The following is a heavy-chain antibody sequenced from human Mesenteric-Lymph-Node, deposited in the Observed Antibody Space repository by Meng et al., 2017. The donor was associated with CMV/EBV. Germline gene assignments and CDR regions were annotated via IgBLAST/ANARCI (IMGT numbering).Heavy chain of an antibody. J-gene: IGHJ6*02. Sequence: GGSLRLSCAASGFTFSNAWMSWVRQAPGKGLEWVGRIKSKTDGGTTDYAAPVKGRSTISRDDSKSIAYLQMNSLKTEDTAVYYCTGSSRDYYNYYGMDVWGQGTTVTVSS. CDR3: TGSSRDYYNYYGMDV. CDR2: IKSKTDGGTT. CDR1: GFTFSNAW. V-gene: IGHV3-15*01. D-gene: IGHD2-2*01.